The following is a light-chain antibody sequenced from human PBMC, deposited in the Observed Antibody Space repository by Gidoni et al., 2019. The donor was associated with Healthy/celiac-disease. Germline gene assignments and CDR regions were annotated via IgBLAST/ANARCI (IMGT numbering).Light chain of an antibody. CDR3: QSYDSSLSGSEV. Sequence: QSVLTQPPSVSGAPGQRVPIPCTGSSSNIGAGYDVHWYQQLPGTAPKLLIYGNSNRPSGVPDRFSGSKSGTSASLAITGLQAEDEADYYCQSYDSSLSGSEVFGGGTKLTVL. V-gene: IGLV1-40*01. CDR1: SSNIGAGYD. CDR2: GNS. J-gene: IGLJ2*01.